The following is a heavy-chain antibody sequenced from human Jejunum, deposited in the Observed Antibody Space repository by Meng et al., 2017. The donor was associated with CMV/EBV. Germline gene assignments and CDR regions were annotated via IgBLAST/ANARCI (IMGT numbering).Heavy chain of an antibody. V-gene: IGHV6-1*01. D-gene: IGHD7-27*01. CDR2: TYYRSKWYT. CDR1: DSVSSSSAT. CDR3: VRDLTGAFYCDS. Sequence: DSVSSSSATWNWIRQSPSRGLEWLGRTYYRSKWYTEYAVSLKSRITISPDTSRNQFSLQLNSVAPEDTAVYYCVRDLTGAFYCDSWGQGTLVTVSS. J-gene: IGHJ4*02.